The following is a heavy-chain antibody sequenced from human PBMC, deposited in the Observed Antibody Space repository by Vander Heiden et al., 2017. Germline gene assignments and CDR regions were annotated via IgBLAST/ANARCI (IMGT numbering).Heavy chain of an antibody. Sequence: EVQLLESGGGLVQPGGSLRLSCAASGFSFSSYATCWVRQAPGKGLEWVSAISGSGDSTYYADSVKGRFTISRDNSKNTLYLQMNSLRAEDTAVYYCAKAAILGGYYYYGMDIWGQGTTVTVSS. CDR1: GFSFSSYA. V-gene: IGHV3-23*01. CDR3: AKAAILGGYYYYGMDI. CDR2: ISGSGDST. J-gene: IGHJ6*02.